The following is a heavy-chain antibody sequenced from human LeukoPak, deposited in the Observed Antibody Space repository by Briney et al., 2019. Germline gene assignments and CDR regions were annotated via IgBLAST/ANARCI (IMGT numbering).Heavy chain of an antibody. CDR1: GFTFDDYA. D-gene: IGHD1-26*01. V-gene: IGHV3-9*01. CDR3: AKEGSRENWYFDL. J-gene: IGHJ2*01. Sequence: GGSLRLSCAASGFTFDDYAMHWVRQAPGKGLEWVSGISWNSGSIGYADSVKGRFTISRDNAKNSLYLQMNSLRAEDTALYSCAKEGSRENWYFDLWGRGTLVTVSS. CDR2: ISWNSGSI.